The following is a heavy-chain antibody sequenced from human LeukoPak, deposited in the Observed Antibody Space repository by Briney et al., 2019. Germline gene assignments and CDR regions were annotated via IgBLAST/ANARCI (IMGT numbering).Heavy chain of an antibody. D-gene: IGHD3-22*01. Sequence: GGSLRLSCAASGFTFDDYAMHWVRHAPGKGLEWVSRINPDGSTTTYADSVKGRFTISRDNAKNTVYLQMNSLRVEDTAVYYCARVLSGSWDWFDPWGQGTLVTVSS. CDR1: GFTFDDYA. V-gene: IGHV3-74*01. CDR2: INPDGSTT. CDR3: ARVLSGSWDWFDP. J-gene: IGHJ5*02.